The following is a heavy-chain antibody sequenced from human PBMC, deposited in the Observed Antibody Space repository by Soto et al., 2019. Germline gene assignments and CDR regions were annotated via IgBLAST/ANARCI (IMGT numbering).Heavy chain of an antibody. CDR3: ANGEVGVGATYSEY. V-gene: IGHV3-30*18. J-gene: IGHJ4*02. CDR1: GFTFSTYG. CDR2: ISYDGSNK. Sequence: QVQLVESGGGVVQPGRSLRLSCAASGFTFSTYGMHWVRQAPGKGLEWVAVISYDGSNKYYADSVKGRFTISRDNSKNRLYLQMSGLRAEDTAVYCWANGEVGVGATYSEYWGQGTLVTVSS. D-gene: IGHD1-26*01.